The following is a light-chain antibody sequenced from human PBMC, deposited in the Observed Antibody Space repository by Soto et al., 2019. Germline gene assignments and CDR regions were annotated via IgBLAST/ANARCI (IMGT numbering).Light chain of an antibody. CDR1: QSVSSN. V-gene: IGKV3D-15*01. CDR3: QQYVSSFILT. CDR2: GAS. J-gene: IGKJ2*01. Sequence: EIVMTQSPVTLSVSPGERATLSCRASQSVSSNLAWYQQRPGQAPSLLLYGASTRATGIPDRFSGSGSGTDFTLTINRVEPEDFAVYYCQQYVSSFILTFGQGTKVDI.